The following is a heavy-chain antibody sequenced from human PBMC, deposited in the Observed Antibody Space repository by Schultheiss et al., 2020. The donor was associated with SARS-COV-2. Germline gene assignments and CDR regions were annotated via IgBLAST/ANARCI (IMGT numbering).Heavy chain of an antibody. V-gene: IGHV4-59*01. CDR1: GGSISSYY. J-gene: IGHJ2*01. CDR2: IYYSGST. CDR3: ARDFRRSDFWSGNAHWYFDL. Sequence: SETLSLTCTVSGGSISSYYWSWIRQPPGKGLEWIGYIYYSGSTYYNPSLKSRVTISVDTSKNQFSLKLSSVTAADTAVYYCARDFRRSDFWSGNAHWYFDLWGRGTLVTVSS. D-gene: IGHD3-3*01.